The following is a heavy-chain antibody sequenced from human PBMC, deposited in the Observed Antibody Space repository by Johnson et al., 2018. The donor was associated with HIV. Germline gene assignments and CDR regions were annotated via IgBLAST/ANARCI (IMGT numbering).Heavy chain of an antibody. CDR1: GFSFSSCA. D-gene: IGHD3-22*01. V-gene: IGHV3-23*04. CDR3: AKRFGYDNRGDQFDF. Sequence: VQLVESGGGLVQPGGSLRLSCIASGFSFSSCAMNWVRQAPGKGLEWVSTINGGGGITYYADSVKGRFTISRDNSNNTLYLQMNSLRAEDTAVYYCAKRFGYDNRGDQFDFWGQGAMVTVSS. J-gene: IGHJ3*01. CDR2: INGGGGIT.